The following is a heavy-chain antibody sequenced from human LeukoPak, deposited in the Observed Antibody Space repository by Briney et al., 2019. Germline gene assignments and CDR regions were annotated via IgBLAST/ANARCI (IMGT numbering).Heavy chain of an antibody. CDR2: ISYDGSNK. CDR1: GFTFSSYG. D-gene: IGHD1-26*01. CDR3: AKERVGATYLDY. J-gene: IGHJ4*02. V-gene: IGHV3-30*18. Sequence: GRSLRLSCAASGFTFSSYGMHWVRQAPGKGLEWVAVISYDGSNKYYADSVKGRFTISRDNSKNTLYLQMNSLRAEDTAVYYCAKERVGATYLDYWGQGTLVTVSS.